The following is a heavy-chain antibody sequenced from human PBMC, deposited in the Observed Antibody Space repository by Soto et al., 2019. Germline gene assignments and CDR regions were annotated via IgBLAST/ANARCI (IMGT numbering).Heavy chain of an antibody. D-gene: IGHD4-17*01. CDR1: GGSISSSSYY. CDR3: ARHPGDYGDFDY. Sequence: SETLSLTCTVSGGSISSSSYYWGWIRQPPGKGLEWIGSIYYSGSTYYNPSLKSRVTISVDTSKNQFSLKLSSVTAADTAVYYCARHPGDYGDFDYWGQGTLVTVSS. V-gene: IGHV4-39*01. CDR2: IYYSGST. J-gene: IGHJ4*02.